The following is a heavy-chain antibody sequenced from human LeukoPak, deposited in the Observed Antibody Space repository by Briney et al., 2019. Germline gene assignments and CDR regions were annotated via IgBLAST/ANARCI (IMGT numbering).Heavy chain of an antibody. CDR3: ARAPKSVALYYYYYMDV. J-gene: IGHJ6*03. CDR1: GYTFTSYG. Sequence: ASVKVSCKASGYTFTSYGISWVRQAPGQGLEWMGWISAYNGNTNYAQKLQGRVTMTTDTSTSTAYMELRSLRSDDTAVYYCARAPKSVALYYYYYMDVWGKGTTVTVSS. D-gene: IGHD2-15*01. V-gene: IGHV1-18*01. CDR2: ISAYNGNT.